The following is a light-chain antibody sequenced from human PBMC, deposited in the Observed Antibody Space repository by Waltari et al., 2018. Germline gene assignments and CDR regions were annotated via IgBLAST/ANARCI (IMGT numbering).Light chain of an antibody. V-gene: IGKV2-30*01. CDR1: QSLLSSDGNTY. J-gene: IGKJ1*01. Sequence: DAVLTQSPLSLPVTLGQPASISCRSSQSLLSSDGNTYLSWFQLRPGQSPRGLIYKVFNRDSGVPDRFGGSGSGTDFTLKISRVEAEDVGDYYCMQLTQWPWTFGQGTKVEIK. CDR2: KVF. CDR3: MQLTQWPWT.